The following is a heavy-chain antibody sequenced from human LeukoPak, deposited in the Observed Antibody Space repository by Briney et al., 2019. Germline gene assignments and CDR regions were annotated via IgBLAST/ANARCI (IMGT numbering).Heavy chain of an antibody. V-gene: IGHV3-30*18. D-gene: IGHD6-6*01. Sequence: GGSLRLSCAASGFTFSSYGMHWVRQAPGKGLEWVAVISYDGSNKYYADSVKGRFTISRDNSKNTLYLQVNSLRAEGTAVYYCAKDRHDYGDYWGQGTLVTVSS. CDR3: AKDRHDYGDY. CDR1: GFTFSSYG. CDR2: ISYDGSNK. J-gene: IGHJ4*02.